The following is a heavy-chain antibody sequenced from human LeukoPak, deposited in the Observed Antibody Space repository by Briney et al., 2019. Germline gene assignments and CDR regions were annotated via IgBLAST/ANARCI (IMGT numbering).Heavy chain of an antibody. CDR1: GFTYSSYA. V-gene: IGHV3-23*01. CDR3: AKRPFRSITMVRGVVAYYFDY. D-gene: IGHD3-10*01. Sequence: GGSLRLSGAASGFTYSSYAMSWVRQAPGKGLEWVSAISGSGGSTYYADSVKGRFTISRDNSKNTLYLQMNSLRAEDTAVYYCAKRPFRSITMVRGVVAYYFDYWGQGTLVTVSS. J-gene: IGHJ4*02. CDR2: ISGSGGST.